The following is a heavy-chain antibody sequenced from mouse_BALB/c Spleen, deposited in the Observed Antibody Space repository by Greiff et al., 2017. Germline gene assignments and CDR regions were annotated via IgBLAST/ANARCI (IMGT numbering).Heavy chain of an antibody. V-gene: IGHV3-2*02. CDR3: AKDRYDRAMDY. CDR1: GYSITSYYA. J-gene: IGHJ4*01. Sequence: DVKLVESGPGLVKPSQSLSLTCTVTGYSITSYYAWNWIRQFPGNKLEWMGYISYSGSTSYNPSLKSRISITRDTSKNQFFLQLNSVTTEDTATYYCAKDRYDRAMDYWGQGTSVTVSS. D-gene: IGHD2-14*01. CDR2: ISYSGST.